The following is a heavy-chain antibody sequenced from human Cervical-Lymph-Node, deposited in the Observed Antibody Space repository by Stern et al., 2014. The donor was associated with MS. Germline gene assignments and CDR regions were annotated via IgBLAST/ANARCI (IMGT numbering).Heavy chain of an antibody. CDR2: IIPLFGTT. D-gene: IGHD2-21*02. V-gene: IGHV1-69*06. Sequence: QVQLMQSGAELKKPGSSVKVSCKASGGTFSSYGISWVRQAPGQGLEWMEGIIPLFGTTNYARRFQGRVTITADISTSTAYMELSSLRSEDTAVYYCARDGDFGSNYGMDVWGQGTTVTVSS. CDR3: ARDGDFGSNYGMDV. CDR1: GGTFSSYG. J-gene: IGHJ6*02.